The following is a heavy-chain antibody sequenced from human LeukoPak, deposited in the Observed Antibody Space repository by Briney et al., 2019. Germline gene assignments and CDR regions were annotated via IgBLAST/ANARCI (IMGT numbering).Heavy chain of an antibody. V-gene: IGHV4-39*01. D-gene: IGHD6-19*01. CDR2: IYYSGST. CDR1: GGSISSSSYY. J-gene: IGHJ4*02. Sequence: SETLSLTCTVSGGSISSSSYYWGWIRQPPGKGLEWIGSIYYSGSTYYNPSLKSRVTISVDTSKNQFSLKLSSVTAADTAVYYCARQKSEGYSGGWYVSVPDYWGQGTLVTVSS. CDR3: ARQKSEGYSGGWYVSVPDY.